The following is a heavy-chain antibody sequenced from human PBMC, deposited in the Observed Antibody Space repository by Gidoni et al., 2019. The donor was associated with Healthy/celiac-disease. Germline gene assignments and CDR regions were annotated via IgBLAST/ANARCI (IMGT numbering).Heavy chain of an antibody. CDR2: INPNSGGT. J-gene: IGHJ5*02. V-gene: IGHV1-2*02. CDR3: ASQYINNWFDP. Sequence: QVQLVQSGAEVKKPGASVKVSCTASGYTFTGYYMHWVRQAPGKGLDGMGWINPNSGGTTYAQKCQGRGPMTRDTSISTAYMERSRLRSDDTSVYYCASQYINNWFDPWGQGTLVTVSS. CDR1: GYTFTGYY. D-gene: IGHD5-12*01.